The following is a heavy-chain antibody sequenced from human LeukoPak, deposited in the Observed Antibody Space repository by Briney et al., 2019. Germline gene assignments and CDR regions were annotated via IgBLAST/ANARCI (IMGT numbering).Heavy chain of an antibody. CDR3: AKNVLRFLEWLLSPPYGMDV. D-gene: IGHD3-3*01. J-gene: IGHJ6*02. CDR2: ISGSGGST. Sequence: PGGSLRLSCAASGFTFSNYAMSWVRQAPGKGLEWVSAISGSGGSTYYADSVKGRFTISRDNSKNTLYLQMNSLRAEDTALYYCAKNVLRFLEWLLSPPYGMDVWGQGTTVTVSS. CDR1: GFTFSNYA. V-gene: IGHV3-23*01.